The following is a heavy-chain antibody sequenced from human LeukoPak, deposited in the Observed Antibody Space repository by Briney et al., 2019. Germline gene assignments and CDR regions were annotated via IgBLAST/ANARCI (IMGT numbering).Heavy chain of an antibody. D-gene: IGHD3-9*01. CDR2: ISSSSYI. J-gene: IGHJ4*02. V-gene: IGHV3-21*01. Sequence: GGSLRLSCAASGFTFSSYSMNWVRQAPGKGLEWVSSISSSSYIYYADSVKGRFTISRDNAKNSLYLQMNSLRAEDTAVYYCARALYYDILTGYSPTGYWGQGTLVTVSS. CDR3: ARALYYDILTGYSPTGY. CDR1: GFTFSSYS.